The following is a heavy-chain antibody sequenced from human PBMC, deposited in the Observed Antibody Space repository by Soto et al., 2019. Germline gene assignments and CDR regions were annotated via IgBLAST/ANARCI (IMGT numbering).Heavy chain of an antibody. CDR3: AKDSPPLYYYDSSAPTASQDAFDI. V-gene: IGHV3-23*01. CDR2: ISGSGGST. Sequence: GGSLRLSCAASGFTFSSYAMSWVRQAPGKGLEWVSAISGSGGSTYYADSVKGRFTISRDNSKNTLYLQMNSLRAEDTAVYYCAKDSPPLYYYDSSAPTASQDAFDIWGQGTMVTVSS. D-gene: IGHD3-22*01. J-gene: IGHJ3*02. CDR1: GFTFSSYA.